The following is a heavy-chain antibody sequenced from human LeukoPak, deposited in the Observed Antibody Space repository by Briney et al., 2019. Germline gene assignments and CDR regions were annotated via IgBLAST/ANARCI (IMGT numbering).Heavy chain of an antibody. CDR2: INPNSGGT. J-gene: IGHJ4*02. CDR3: ASEAMGSITMVRGVMDY. D-gene: IGHD3-10*01. CDR1: GYTFTGYY. Sequence: ASVKVSCKASGYTFTGYYMHWVRQAPGQGLEWMGWINPNSGGTNYAQKFQGRVTMTRDTSISTAYMELSRLRSDDTAVYYCASEAMGSITMVRGVMDYWGQGTLVTVSS. V-gene: IGHV1-2*02.